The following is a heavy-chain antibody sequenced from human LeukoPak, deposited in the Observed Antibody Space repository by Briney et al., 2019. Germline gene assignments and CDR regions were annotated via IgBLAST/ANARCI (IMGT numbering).Heavy chain of an antibody. V-gene: IGHV3-53*01. CDR1: GFTVSSNS. CDR3: ARLRNGNRDFDY. Sequence: GGSLRLSCTVSGFTVSSNSMSWVRQAPGKGLEWVSFIYSDNTHYSDSVKGRFTISRDNSKNTLYLQMNSLRAEDTALYYCARLRNGNRDFDYWGQGTLVTVSS. D-gene: IGHD1/OR15-1a*01. J-gene: IGHJ4*02. CDR2: IYSDNT.